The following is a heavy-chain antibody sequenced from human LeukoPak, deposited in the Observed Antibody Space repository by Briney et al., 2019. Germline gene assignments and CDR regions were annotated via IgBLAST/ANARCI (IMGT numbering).Heavy chain of an antibody. V-gene: IGHV3-7*01. Sequence: GGSLRLSCVASGFTSSGYWMSWVRQAPGKGLQWVANIKQDGSQKYYVDSVKGRFTISRDNSKNTLYLQMNSLRAEDTAVYYCAKDSVGTIFGVGHYYMDVWGKGTTVTVSS. D-gene: IGHD3-3*01. CDR3: AKDSVGTIFGVGHYYMDV. CDR1: GFTSSGYW. CDR2: IKQDGSQK. J-gene: IGHJ6*03.